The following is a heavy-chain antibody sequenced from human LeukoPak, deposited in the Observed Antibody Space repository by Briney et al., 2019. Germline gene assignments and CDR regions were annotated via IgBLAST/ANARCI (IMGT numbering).Heavy chain of an antibody. V-gene: IGHV3-23*01. Sequence: GGSLRLSCAASGFTFSSYAMSWVRQAPGKGLEWVSAISGSGGSTYYADSVKGRFTISRDNSKNTLYLQMNSLRAEDTAVYYCAKSREDIVVVPPTDPWGQGTLVTVSS. CDR3: AKSREDIVVVPPTDP. CDR2: ISGSGGST. D-gene: IGHD2-2*01. CDR1: GFTFSSYA. J-gene: IGHJ5*02.